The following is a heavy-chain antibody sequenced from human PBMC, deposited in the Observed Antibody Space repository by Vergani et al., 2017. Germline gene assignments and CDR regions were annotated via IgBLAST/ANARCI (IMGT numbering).Heavy chain of an antibody. J-gene: IGHJ4*02. CDR1: GFTFCSYG. D-gene: IGHD3-10*01. CDR2: ISYDGSNK. CDR3: AKDSLWFGESQSYFDY. V-gene: IGHV3-30*18. Sequence: QVQLVESVGGVVQPGRSLRLSCAASGFTFCSYGMHWVRQAPGKGLEWVAVISYDGSNKYYADSVKGRFTISRDNSKNTLYLQMNSLRAEDTAVYYCAKDSLWFGESQSYFDYWGQGTLVTVSS.